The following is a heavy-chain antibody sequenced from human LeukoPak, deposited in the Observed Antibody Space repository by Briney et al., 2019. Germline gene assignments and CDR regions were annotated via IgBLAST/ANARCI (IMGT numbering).Heavy chain of an antibody. Sequence: PGGSLRLSCAASGFSFSSYNMNWVRQAPGKGLEWVSSISGTSSFIYYADSMKGRITISRDNAKNTLYLQMNSLRAEDTAVYYCARDRGYSPDYWGQGTLVTVSS. V-gene: IGHV3-21*01. J-gene: IGHJ4*02. CDR3: ARDRGYSPDY. CDR2: ISGTSSFI. D-gene: IGHD5-18*01. CDR1: GFSFSSYN.